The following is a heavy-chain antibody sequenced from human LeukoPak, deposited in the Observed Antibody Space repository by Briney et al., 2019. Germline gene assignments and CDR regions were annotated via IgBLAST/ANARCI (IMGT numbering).Heavy chain of an antibody. D-gene: IGHD3-10*02. V-gene: IGHV3-23*01. CDR3: AKYGVFGDTPRGHFDY. J-gene: IGHJ4*02. CDR1: GFTFSGYA. CDR2: ISGSGGST. Sequence: GGSLRLSCAASGFTFSGYAMTWVRQAPGKGLEWVPAISGSGGSTYYADSVKGRFTISRGNSKNTLYLQMNSLRAEDTAVYYCAKYGVFGDTPRGHFDYWGQGTLVTVSS.